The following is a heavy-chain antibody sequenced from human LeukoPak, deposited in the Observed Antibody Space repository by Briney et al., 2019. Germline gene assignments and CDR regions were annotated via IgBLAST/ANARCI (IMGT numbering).Heavy chain of an antibody. Sequence: ASVKVSCKASGYTFTSYDINWVRQATGQGLEWMGWMNPNSRNTGYAQKFQGRVTMTRNTSISTAYMELSSLRSEGTAVYYCARMTTLNWFDPWGQGTLVTVSS. CDR2: MNPNSRNT. CDR1: GYTFTSYD. CDR3: ARMTTLNWFDP. V-gene: IGHV1-8*01. J-gene: IGHJ5*02. D-gene: IGHD3-16*01.